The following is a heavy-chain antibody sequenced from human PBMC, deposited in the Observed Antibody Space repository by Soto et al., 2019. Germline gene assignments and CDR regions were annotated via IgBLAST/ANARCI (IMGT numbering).Heavy chain of an antibody. Sequence: EVQLLESGGGLVQPGGSLRLSCAASGFTFSSYAMTWVRQAPGKGLEWVSLISGSGGDTSYADSVKGRFTISRDNPKNTLYLQMNSLRADDTAVYYCTKGGLRELLSYWGQGSLVTVSS. J-gene: IGHJ4*02. CDR2: ISGSGGDT. D-gene: IGHD1-26*01. CDR3: TKGGLRELLSY. V-gene: IGHV3-23*01. CDR1: GFTFSSYA.